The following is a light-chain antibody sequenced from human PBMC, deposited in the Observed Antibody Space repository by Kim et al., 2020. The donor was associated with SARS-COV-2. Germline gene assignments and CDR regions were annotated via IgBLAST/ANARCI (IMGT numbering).Light chain of an antibody. J-gene: IGLJ2*01. CDR1: KLGDKY. CDR2: QHD. CDR3: QAWDSSLAV. V-gene: IGLV3-1*01. Sequence: SYELTQPPSVSVSPGQTARITCSGDKLGDKYAFWYQQKPGQSPVLVMFQHDKRPSGIPQRFSGSNSGNTAILTISGTRTIVEVDYYCQAWDSSLAVFGGG.